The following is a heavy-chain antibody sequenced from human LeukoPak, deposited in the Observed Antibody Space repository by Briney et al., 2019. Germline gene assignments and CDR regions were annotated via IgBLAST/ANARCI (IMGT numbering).Heavy chain of an antibody. CDR1: GFTFSSYA. D-gene: IGHD2-15*01. Sequence: AGGSLRLSCAASGFTFSSYAMSWVRQAPGKGLEWVSAISGSGGSTYYADSVKGRFTISRDDAKNSLDLQMNSLRVEDTAVYYCARGQGIGDYWGQGALVTVSS. CDR3: ARGQGIGDY. CDR2: ISGSGGST. V-gene: IGHV3-23*01. J-gene: IGHJ4*02.